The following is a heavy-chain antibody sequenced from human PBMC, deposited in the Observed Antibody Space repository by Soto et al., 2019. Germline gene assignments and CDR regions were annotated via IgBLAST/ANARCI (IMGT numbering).Heavy chain of an antibody. D-gene: IGHD2-15*01. CDR1: GGTFSSYT. CDR2: IIPILGIA. Sequence: QVQLVQSGAEVKKPGSSVKVSCKASGGTFSSYTISWVRQAPGQGLEWMGRIIPILGIANYAQKFQGRVTITADKSTSTAYMELSSLRSEDTAVYYCARDVGGPEEVVAALSWFDPWGQGTLVTVSS. J-gene: IGHJ5*02. CDR3: ARDVGGPEEVVAALSWFDP. V-gene: IGHV1-69*08.